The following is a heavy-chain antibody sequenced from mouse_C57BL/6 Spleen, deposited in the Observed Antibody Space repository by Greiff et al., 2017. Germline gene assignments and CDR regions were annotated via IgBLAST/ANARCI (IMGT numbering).Heavy chain of an antibody. D-gene: IGHD2-1*01. V-gene: IGHV1-54*01. CDR2: INPGSGGT. CDR3: AREGDYGNYFYAMDY. J-gene: IGHJ4*01. CDR1: GYAFTNYL. Sequence: VQLQQSGAELVRPGTSVKVSCKASGYAFTNYLIEWVKQRPGQGLEWIGVINPGSGGTNYNEKFKGKATLTADKSSSTAYMQLSSLTSEDSAVYFCAREGDYGNYFYAMDYWGQGTSVTVSS.